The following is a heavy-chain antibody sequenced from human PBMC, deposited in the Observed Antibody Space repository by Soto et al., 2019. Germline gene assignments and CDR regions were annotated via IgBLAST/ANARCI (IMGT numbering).Heavy chain of an antibody. V-gene: IGHV1-18*04. J-gene: IGHJ4*02. Sequence: QVQLVQSGAEVKKPGASVKVSCKASGYTFTSYGISWVRQAPGQGLEWMGWISAYNGNTNYAQKLQGRVTMTTDTSPGTGYMGVRSLGSDDTAGYFCARGGGYDYVWGSYRYGSFDYWGQGTLVTVSS. CDR3: ARGGGYDYVWGSYRYGSFDY. D-gene: IGHD3-16*02. CDR2: ISAYNGNT. CDR1: GYTFTSYG.